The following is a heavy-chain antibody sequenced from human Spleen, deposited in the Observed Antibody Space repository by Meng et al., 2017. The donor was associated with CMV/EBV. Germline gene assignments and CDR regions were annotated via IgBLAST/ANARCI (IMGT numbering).Heavy chain of an antibody. CDR2: ISSSSSTI. Sequence: GESLKISCAASGFRFSDYNMNWVRQAPGKGLEWVSHISSSSSTIYLADSVKGRFTISRDNAKNSLYLQMNSLRAEDTAVYYCAWVDYVFSMDVWGQGTTVTVSS. CDR3: AWVDYVFSMDV. D-gene: IGHD4-17*01. V-gene: IGHV3-48*04. J-gene: IGHJ6*02. CDR1: GFRFSDYN.